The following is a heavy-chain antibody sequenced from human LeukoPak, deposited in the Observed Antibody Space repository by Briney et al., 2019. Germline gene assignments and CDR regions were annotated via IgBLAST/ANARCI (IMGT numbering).Heavy chain of an antibody. CDR3: ARDAYGSGSYPYYFDY. CDR1: GYSISSGYY. D-gene: IGHD3-10*01. V-gene: IGHV4-38-2*02. Sequence: PSETLSLTCTVSGYSISSGYYWGWIRQPPGKGLEWIGSIYHSGSTYYNPSLKSRVTISVDTSKNQFSLKLSSVTAADTAVYYCARDAYGSGSYPYYFDYWGQGTLVTVSS. J-gene: IGHJ4*02. CDR2: IYHSGST.